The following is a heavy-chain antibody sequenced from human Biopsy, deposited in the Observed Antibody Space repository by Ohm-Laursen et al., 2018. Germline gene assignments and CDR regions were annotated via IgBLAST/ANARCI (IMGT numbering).Heavy chain of an antibody. Sequence: SDTLSLTCTVSGDSISSYYWSWIRQPPGKGLQWIGYVYYTGSTDYNPSLQSRVTISVDTSKNHFSLRLRSVTPADTAIYYCVRGRGYYSDRTVPGYFDLWGRGTLVTVSS. CDR2: VYYTGST. CDR3: VRGRGYYSDRTVPGYFDL. D-gene: IGHD3-22*01. CDR1: GDSISSYY. V-gene: IGHV4-59*07. J-gene: IGHJ2*01.